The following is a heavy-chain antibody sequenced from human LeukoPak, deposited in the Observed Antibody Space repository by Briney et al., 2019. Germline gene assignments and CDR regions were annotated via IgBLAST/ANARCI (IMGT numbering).Heavy chain of an antibody. Sequence: LETLSLTCTVSGGSINDHYWSWIRQPPGKGLEWIAYIYYNEAPNYNPSLNARVTMSLDMSNNQFSLRLTPVTAADTAVYYCARGHYDLAPWGQGILVTVS. J-gene: IGHJ5*02. CDR2: IYYNEAP. V-gene: IGHV4-59*08. CDR3: ARGHYDLAP. D-gene: IGHD3-16*01. CDR1: GGSINDHY.